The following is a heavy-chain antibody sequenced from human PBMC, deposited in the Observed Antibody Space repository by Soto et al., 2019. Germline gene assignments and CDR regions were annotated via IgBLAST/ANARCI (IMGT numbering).Heavy chain of an antibody. CDR1: GGTFSSYA. V-gene: IGHV1-69*13. D-gene: IGHD2-15*01. Sequence: SVKVSCKASGGTFSSYAISWVRQAPGQGLEWMGGIIPIFGTANYAQKFQGRVTITADESTSTAYMELSSLRSEDTAVYYCARESRYCSGGSCSMGTYWFDPWGQG. CDR2: IIPIFGTA. J-gene: IGHJ5*02. CDR3: ARESRYCSGGSCSMGTYWFDP.